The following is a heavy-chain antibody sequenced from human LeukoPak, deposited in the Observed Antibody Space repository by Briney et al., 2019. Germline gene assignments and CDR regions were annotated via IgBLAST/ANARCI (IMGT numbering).Heavy chain of an antibody. J-gene: IGHJ5*02. D-gene: IGHD3-10*01. Sequence: PSETLSPTCAVYRGSISSNNSGSWVRQPPGKRLEWFAEIYHSGSTNYNPSLKSRVTKSVDKSKNQCSLKLNSVTAADTAMYYCARDSYYFGSGSDNTPYNWFDPWGQGTLVTVSS. V-gene: IGHV4-4*02. CDR3: ARDSYYFGSGSDNTPYNWFDP. CDR2: IYHSGST. CDR1: RGSISSNNS.